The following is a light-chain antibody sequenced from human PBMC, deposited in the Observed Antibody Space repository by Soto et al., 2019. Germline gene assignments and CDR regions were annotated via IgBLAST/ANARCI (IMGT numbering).Light chain of an antibody. CDR2: EVS. J-gene: IGLJ1*01. CDR1: SSDVGGYNY. CDR3: SSYTSSSTLL. V-gene: IGLV2-14*01. Sequence: QSALTQPASVSGSLGQSITISCTGTSSDVGGYNYVSWYQQHPGKAPKLMIYEVSNRPSGVSNRFSGSKSGNTASLTISGRQAEDAADYYCSSYTSSSTLLFGTGTKLTVL.